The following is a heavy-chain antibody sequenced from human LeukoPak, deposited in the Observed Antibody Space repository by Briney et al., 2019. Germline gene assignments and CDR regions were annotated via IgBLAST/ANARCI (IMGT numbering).Heavy chain of an antibody. CDR1: GGSLSSYY. V-gene: IGHV4-59*01. Sequence: SETLSLTCTVSGGSLSSYYWSWIRQPPGKGLEWIGYIYNARSAKYNPSLKSRITISVDTSKNQFSLKLSSVTAGDTAVYYCARAPGIAAAGTPFDFWGQGTLVTVSS. D-gene: IGHD6-13*01. CDR3: ARAPGIAAAGTPFDF. J-gene: IGHJ4*02. CDR2: IYNARSA.